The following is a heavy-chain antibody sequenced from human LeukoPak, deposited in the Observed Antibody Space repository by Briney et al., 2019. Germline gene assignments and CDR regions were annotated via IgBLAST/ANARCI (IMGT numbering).Heavy chain of an antibody. Sequence: SETLSLTCTVSGGSISSYYWSWIRQPPGKGLGWIGEINHSGSTNYNPSLKSRVTISVDTSKNQFSLKLSSVTAADTAVYYCARGRKYQLLSWFDPWGQGTLVTVSS. CDR3: ARGRKYQLLSWFDP. J-gene: IGHJ5*02. CDR1: GGSISSYY. D-gene: IGHD2-2*01. V-gene: IGHV4-34*01. CDR2: INHSGST.